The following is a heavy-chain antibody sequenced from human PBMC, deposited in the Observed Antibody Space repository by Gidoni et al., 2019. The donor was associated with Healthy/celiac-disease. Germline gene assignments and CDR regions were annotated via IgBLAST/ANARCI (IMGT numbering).Heavy chain of an antibody. D-gene: IGHD6-19*01. V-gene: IGHV3-23*01. J-gene: IGHJ3*02. Sequence: EVQLLESGGGLVQPGGSLRLSCAAPGFTFSSYAMRWVRQAPGKGLEWVSAISGSGGSTYCADSVKGRFTISRDNSKNTLYLQMNSLRAEDTAVYYCAKAPSDSSGWYSASNGAFDIWGQGTMVTVSS. CDR2: ISGSGGST. CDR3: AKAPSDSSGWYSASNGAFDI. CDR1: GFTFSSYA.